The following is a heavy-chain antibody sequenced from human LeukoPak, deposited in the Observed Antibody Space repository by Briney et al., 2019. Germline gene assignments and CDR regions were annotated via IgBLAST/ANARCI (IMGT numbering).Heavy chain of an antibody. CDR3: ARSGRGVDSFYFYMDV. V-gene: IGHV3-21*01. CDR2: ISSTSSYI. CDR1: GFTFSTYS. Sequence: GGSLRLSCAASGFTFSTYSINWVRQAPGKGLEWVSSISSTSSYIFYADSVKGRFTISRDNAKNSLFLQMISLRAEDTAVYYCARSGRGVDSFYFYMDVWGKGTTVTVSS. J-gene: IGHJ6*03. D-gene: IGHD3-10*01.